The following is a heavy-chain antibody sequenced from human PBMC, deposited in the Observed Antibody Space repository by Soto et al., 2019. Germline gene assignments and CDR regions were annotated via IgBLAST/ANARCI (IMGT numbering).Heavy chain of an antibody. J-gene: IGHJ6*02. CDR2: ISSASTYT. CDR3: AGFFKEIPGIAVAIDV. D-gene: IGHD1-20*01. Sequence: GGYLKLSCAAYEVTCSHYYMSWIRQAPGKGLEWVSYISSASTYTKNADSVNGRFTISRDNAKNSLHLQMNSLRAEDTAVYYCAGFFKEIPGIAVAIDVWGQGT. CDR1: EVTCSHYY. V-gene: IGHV3-11*03.